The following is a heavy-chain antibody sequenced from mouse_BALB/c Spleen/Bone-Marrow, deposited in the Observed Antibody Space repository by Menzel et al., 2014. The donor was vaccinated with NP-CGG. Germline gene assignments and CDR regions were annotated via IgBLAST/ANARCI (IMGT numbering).Heavy chain of an antibody. V-gene: IGHV5-17*02. CDR3: ARGGNYAWFAY. CDR2: ISSGSSTI. D-gene: IGHD2-1*01. Sequence: EVKLLESGGGLVQPGGSRKLSCAASGFTFSSFGMHWVRQAPEKGLEWVAYISSGSSTIYYADTVKGRFTSSRDNPKNTLFLQMTSLRSEDTVMYYCARGGNYAWFAYWGQGTLVTVSA. CDR1: GFTFSSFG. J-gene: IGHJ3*01.